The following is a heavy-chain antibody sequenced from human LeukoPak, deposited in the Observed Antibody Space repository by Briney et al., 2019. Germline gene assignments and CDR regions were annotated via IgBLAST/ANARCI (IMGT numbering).Heavy chain of an antibody. J-gene: IGHJ4*02. CDR2: IKQDGTEK. Sequence: PGGSLRLSCAASGFTFSSYWMSWVRQAPGKGLEWVANIKQDGTEKYYADSVKGRFTISRDNARNSQYLQMNSLRVEDTAVYYCARDPGSYTSYWGQGTLSPSPQ. D-gene: IGHD1-26*01. V-gene: IGHV3-7*01. CDR3: ARDPGSYTSY. CDR1: GFTFSSYW.